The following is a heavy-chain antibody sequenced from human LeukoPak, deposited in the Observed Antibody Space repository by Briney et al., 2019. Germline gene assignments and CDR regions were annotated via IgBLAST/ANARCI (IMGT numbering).Heavy chain of an antibody. J-gene: IGHJ3*01. CDR1: GHTLTELA. CDR3: AANGLQGDKVLPVHACDL. CDR2: FDPEVVER. V-gene: IGHV1-24*01. Sequence: GASVKVSCKVSGHTLTELAINWVRQAPGKGLEWEGGFDPEVVERVYAEKFQGRVTMTEDTSTDTAYMEVRSLRLDDTAVYVCAANGLQGDKVLPVHACDLWG. D-gene: IGHD2-15*01.